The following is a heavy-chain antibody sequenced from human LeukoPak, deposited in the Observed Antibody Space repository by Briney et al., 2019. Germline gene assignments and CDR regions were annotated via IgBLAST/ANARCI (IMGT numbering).Heavy chain of an antibody. Sequence: ASVKVSCKASGYTFTSYGISWVRQAPGQGLEGMGWISAYNGNTNYAQKLQGRVTMTTDTSTSTAYMELRSLRSDDTAVYYCARAYDILTEDAFDIWGQGTMVTVSS. V-gene: IGHV1-18*01. CDR2: ISAYNGNT. D-gene: IGHD3-9*01. CDR3: ARAYDILTEDAFDI. CDR1: GYTFTSYG. J-gene: IGHJ3*02.